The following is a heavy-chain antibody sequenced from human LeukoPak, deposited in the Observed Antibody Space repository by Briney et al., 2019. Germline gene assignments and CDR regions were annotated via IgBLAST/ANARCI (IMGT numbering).Heavy chain of an antibody. CDR2: ISGSGGST. D-gene: IGHD1-7*01. CDR1: GFIFSNCG. Sequence: GGSLRLSCAASGFIFSNCGMSWVRQASGKGLEWVSLISGSGGSTYYADSVKGRFTISRDNSKNTLYLQMNSLRAEDTAVYYCAKDKNYQNYFDYLGQGTQVTVSS. J-gene: IGHJ4*02. V-gene: IGHV3-23*01. CDR3: AKDKNYQNYFDY.